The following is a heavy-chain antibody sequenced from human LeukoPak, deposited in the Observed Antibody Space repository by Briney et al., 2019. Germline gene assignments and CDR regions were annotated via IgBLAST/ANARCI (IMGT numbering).Heavy chain of an antibody. D-gene: IGHD5-24*01. Sequence: KSGGSLRLSCAASGFTFSSYSMNWVRRAPGKGLEWVSSISSSSSYIYYADSVKGRFTISRDNAKNSLYLQMNSLRAEDTAVYYCARDRWLQLRDAFDIWGQGTMVTVSS. CDR1: GFTFSSYS. CDR2: ISSSSSYI. CDR3: ARDRWLQLRDAFDI. V-gene: IGHV3-21*01. J-gene: IGHJ3*02.